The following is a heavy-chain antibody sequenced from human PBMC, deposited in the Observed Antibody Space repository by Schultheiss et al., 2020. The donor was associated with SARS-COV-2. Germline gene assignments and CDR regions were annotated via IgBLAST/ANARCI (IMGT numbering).Heavy chain of an antibody. Sequence: GGSLRLSCAASGFTFSSYEMNWVRQAPGKGLEWVSYISSSGSTIYYADSVKGRFTISRDNAKNSLYLQMNSLRAEDTAVYYCARAREAAAGPVPFDYWGQGTLVTVSS. J-gene: IGHJ4*02. CDR2: ISSSGSTI. V-gene: IGHV3-48*03. D-gene: IGHD6-13*01. CDR3: ARAREAAAGPVPFDY. CDR1: GFTFSSYE.